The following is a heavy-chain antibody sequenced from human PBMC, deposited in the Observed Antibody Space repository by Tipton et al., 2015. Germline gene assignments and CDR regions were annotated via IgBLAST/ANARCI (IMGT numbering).Heavy chain of an antibody. CDR1: GGSISSSTW. CDR3: ARGGNNWFDP. D-gene: IGHD2-15*01. V-gene: IGHV4-4*02. J-gene: IGHJ5*02. Sequence: TLSLTCAVSGGSISSSTWWTWVRQPPGKGLEWIGEINHSGSTNYNPSLKSRVTMSVDTSKNQFSLKLTSVTAADTAVYYCARGGNNWFDPWGQGTLVTVSS. CDR2: INHSGST.